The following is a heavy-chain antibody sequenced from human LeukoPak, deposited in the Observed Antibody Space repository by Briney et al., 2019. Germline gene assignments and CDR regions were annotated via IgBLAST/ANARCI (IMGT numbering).Heavy chain of an antibody. CDR3: ASLLVVGPNVRGGGLDY. D-gene: IGHD1-26*01. CDR1: GGTFSSYA. J-gene: IGHJ4*02. CDR2: IIPIFGTA. Sequence: ASVKVSCKASGGTFSSYAIGWVRQAPGQGLEWMGGIIPIFGTANYAQKFQGRVTITTDESTSTAYMELSSLRSDDTAVYYCASLLVVGPNVRGGGLDYWGQGTLVTVSS. V-gene: IGHV1-69*05.